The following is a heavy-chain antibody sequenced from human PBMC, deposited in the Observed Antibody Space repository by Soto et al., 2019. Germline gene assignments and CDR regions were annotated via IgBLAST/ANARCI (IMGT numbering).Heavy chain of an antibody. V-gene: IGHV4-34*01. J-gene: IGHJ5*02. CDR3: DRHYYGSGIPPDNWFDP. Sequence: PSETLSLTCAVYGGSFSGYYWSWIRQPPGKGLEWIGEINHSGSTNYNPSLKSRVTISVDTSKNQFSLKLSSVTAADTAVYYCDRHYYGSGIPPDNWFDPWGQGTLVTVS. D-gene: IGHD3-10*01. CDR1: GGSFSGYY. CDR2: INHSGST.